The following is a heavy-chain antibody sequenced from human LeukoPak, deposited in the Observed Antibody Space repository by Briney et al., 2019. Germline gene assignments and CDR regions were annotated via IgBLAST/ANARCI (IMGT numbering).Heavy chain of an antibody. CDR1: GGSISGSSYY. CDR3: ARGGYDSTGYSVYYFDF. J-gene: IGHJ4*02. Sequence: SETLSLTCIVSGGSISGSSYYWTWIRQHPEKGLEWIGYIYYSGTTYYNPSLKSRVTISIDTSKNQFSLNLSSVTAADTAVYYCARGGYDSTGYSVYYFDFWGQGTLVTVSS. D-gene: IGHD3-22*01. V-gene: IGHV4-31*03. CDR2: IYYSGTT.